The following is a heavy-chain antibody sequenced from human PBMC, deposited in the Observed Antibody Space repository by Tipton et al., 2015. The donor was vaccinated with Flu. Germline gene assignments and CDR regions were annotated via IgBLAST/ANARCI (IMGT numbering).Heavy chain of an antibody. CDR1: GYTFTGYY. CDR3: ARDPGYCSSTSCYSGGDY. CDR2: INPNSGGT. D-gene: IGHD2-2*02. Sequence: QSGPEVKKPGDSVKVSCKASGYTFTGYYMHWVRQAPGQGLEWMGWINPNSGGTNYAQKFQGRVTMTRDTSISTAYMELSRLRSDDSAVYYCARDPGYCSSTSCYSGGDYWGQGTLVTVSS. V-gene: IGHV1-2*02. J-gene: IGHJ4*02.